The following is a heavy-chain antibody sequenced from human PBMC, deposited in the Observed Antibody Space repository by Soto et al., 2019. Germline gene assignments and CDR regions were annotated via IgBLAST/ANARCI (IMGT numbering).Heavy chain of an antibody. Sequence: ASVMVSCKASGYTFTSYDLNWVRQATGQGLEWMGWMNPNSGNTGYAQKFQGRVTMTRNTSISTAYMELSSLRSEDTAVYYCARALYSSGWYGGDWFDPWGQGTLVTVSS. CDR1: GYTFTSYD. D-gene: IGHD6-19*01. V-gene: IGHV1-8*01. CDR2: MNPNSGNT. J-gene: IGHJ5*02. CDR3: ARALYSSGWYGGDWFDP.